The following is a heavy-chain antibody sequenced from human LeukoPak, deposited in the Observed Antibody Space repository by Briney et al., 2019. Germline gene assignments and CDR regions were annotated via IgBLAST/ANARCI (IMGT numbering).Heavy chain of an antibody. D-gene: IGHD6-13*01. V-gene: IGHV4-59*08. J-gene: IGHJ4*02. CDR1: GDSISSYY. CDR3: ARHGSSSWHPLFDY. Sequence: SETLSLTCAVSGDSISSYYWSWIRQPPGKGLEWIGYIHSSGSTNCSPSLKSRVTISIDTSKSQFSLRVSSVTAADTAVYYCARHGSSSWHPLFDYWGQGTLVTVSS. CDR2: IHSSGST.